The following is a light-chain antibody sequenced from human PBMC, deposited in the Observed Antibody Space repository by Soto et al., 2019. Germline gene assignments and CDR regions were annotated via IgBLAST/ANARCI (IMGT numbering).Light chain of an antibody. CDR2: DVS. Sequence: QSALTQPASVSGSPGQSITISCTGTSSDVGGYNYVSWYQQHPGKAPKLMIYDVSNRPSGVSNRFSGSKSGNTASLTISGLQAEDEADYSCSSYTRSSTYVVFGGGTKLTVL. J-gene: IGLJ2*01. V-gene: IGLV2-14*01. CDR1: SSDVGGYNY. CDR3: SSYTRSSTYVV.